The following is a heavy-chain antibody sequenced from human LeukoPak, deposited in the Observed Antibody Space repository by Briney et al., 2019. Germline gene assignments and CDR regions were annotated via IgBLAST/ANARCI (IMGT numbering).Heavy chain of an antibody. V-gene: IGHV1-69*13. J-gene: IGHJ1*01. D-gene: IGHD3-22*01. CDR3: AGRTVTPYYHDSSGFHLQY. CDR2: IIPIFGTA. Sequence: ASVKVSCKASGGTFSSYAISWVRQAPGQGLEWMGGIIPIFGTANYAQKFQGRVTITADESTSTAYMELSSLRSEDTAVYYCAGRTVTPYYHDSSGFHLQYWGQGTLVTVSS. CDR1: GGTFSSYA.